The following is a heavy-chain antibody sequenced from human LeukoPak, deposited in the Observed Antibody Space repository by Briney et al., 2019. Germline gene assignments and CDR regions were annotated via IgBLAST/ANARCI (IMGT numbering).Heavy chain of an antibody. CDR1: GFTFDDYA. Sequence: PGGSLRLSCAASGFTFDDYAMHWVRQAPGKGLEWVSLISGDGGSAYYADSVKGRFTISRDNSINSLYLQMDGLRTEDTALYYCAKPGIGASSGYTGWFDPWGQGTLVTVSS. V-gene: IGHV3-43*02. J-gene: IGHJ5*02. CDR3: AKPGIGASSGYTGWFDP. CDR2: ISGDGGSA. D-gene: IGHD5-12*01.